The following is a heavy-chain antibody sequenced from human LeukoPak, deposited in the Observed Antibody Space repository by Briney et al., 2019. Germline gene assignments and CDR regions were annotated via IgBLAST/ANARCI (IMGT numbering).Heavy chain of an antibody. V-gene: IGHV4-59*01. Sequence: PSETLSLTCTVSGGSINSFYWNWIRQPPGKGLEWIGYIYYSGSTTYNPSLKSRVTISVDTSKNQSSLKLSSVTAADTAVYYCARSAQYSSGWYFDYWGQGTLVTTSS. D-gene: IGHD6-19*01. CDR3: ARSAQYSSGWYFDY. CDR2: IYYSGST. CDR1: GGSINSFY. J-gene: IGHJ4*02.